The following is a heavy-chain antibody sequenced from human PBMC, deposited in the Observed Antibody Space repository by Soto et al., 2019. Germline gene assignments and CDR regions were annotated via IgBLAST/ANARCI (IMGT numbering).Heavy chain of an antibody. J-gene: IGHJ6*02. Sequence: SVKVSCKASGGTFSSYAISCVRQAPGQGLEWMGGIIPIFGTANYAQKFQGRVTITADESTSTAYMELSSLRSEDTAVYYCASRIAARPKGYYYGMDVWGQGTTVTVSS. CDR3: ASRIAARPKGYYYGMDV. V-gene: IGHV1-69*13. CDR1: GGTFSSYA. D-gene: IGHD6-6*01. CDR2: IIPIFGTA.